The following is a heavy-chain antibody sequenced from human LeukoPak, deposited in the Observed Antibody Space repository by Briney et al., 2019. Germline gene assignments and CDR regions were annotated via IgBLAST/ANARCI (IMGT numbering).Heavy chain of an antibody. D-gene: IGHD1-26*01. CDR1: GFTFSSYW. Sequence: PGGSLRLSCAASGFTFSSYWMHWVRQAPGKGLVWVSRINSDGGSTSYADSVKGRFTISRDNAKNTLYLQMNSLRAEDTAVYYCARVGGSFHWFDPWGQGTLVTVSS. CDR2: INSDGGST. V-gene: IGHV3-74*01. J-gene: IGHJ5*02. CDR3: ARVGGSFHWFDP.